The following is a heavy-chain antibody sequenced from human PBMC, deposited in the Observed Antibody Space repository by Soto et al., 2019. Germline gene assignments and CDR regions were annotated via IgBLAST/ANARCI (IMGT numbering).Heavy chain of an antibody. CDR3: ARGITLPTPLDY. CDR2: INAGNGKT. V-gene: IGHV1-3*05. D-gene: IGHD1-20*01. Sequence: QVQLLQSGAEEKKPGASVKVSCKASGYTFTSYAMHWERQAPGQRLEWMGWINAGNGKTKYSQKFQGRVTITRDTSASTAYRELSSLRSEATAVYYCARGITLPTPLDYWGQGTLVTVSS. J-gene: IGHJ4*02. CDR1: GYTFTSYA.